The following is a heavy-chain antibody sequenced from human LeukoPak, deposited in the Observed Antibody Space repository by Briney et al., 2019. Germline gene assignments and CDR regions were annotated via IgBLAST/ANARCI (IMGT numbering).Heavy chain of an antibody. J-gene: IGHJ4*02. CDR2: IYPGDSDT. CDR1: GYSFTSYW. D-gene: IGHD3-22*01. Sequence: GESLKISCEGSGYSFTSYWIGCVRQMPGKGLEWMGIIYPGDSDTRYSPSFQGQVTISADKSISTAYLQWSSLKASDTAMYYCATSSGDYLKSFDYWGQGTLVTVSS. CDR3: ATSSGDYLKSFDY. V-gene: IGHV5-51*01.